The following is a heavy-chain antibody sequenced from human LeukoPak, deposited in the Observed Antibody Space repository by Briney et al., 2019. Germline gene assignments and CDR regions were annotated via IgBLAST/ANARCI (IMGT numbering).Heavy chain of an antibody. CDR2: IGIRGDT. CDR1: GFTFIDYD. Sequence: GGSLRLSCAASGFTFIDYDMHWVRQVIGKGLEWVSAIGIRGDTYYSGSVKGRFTISRDNSKNTLYLQMNSLRAEDTAVYYCARESGSSGWYDYWGQGTLVTVSS. V-gene: IGHV3-13*01. CDR3: ARESGSSGWYDY. J-gene: IGHJ4*02. D-gene: IGHD6-19*01.